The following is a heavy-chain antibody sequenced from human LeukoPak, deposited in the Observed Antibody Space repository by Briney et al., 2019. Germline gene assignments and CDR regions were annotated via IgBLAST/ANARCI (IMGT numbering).Heavy chain of an antibody. CDR2: MNPNSGNT. V-gene: IGHV1-8*03. CDR1: GYTFTSYY. CDR3: AREETTDDAFDI. D-gene: IGHD4-17*01. Sequence: ASVKLSCKASGYTFTSYYIHWVRQATGQGLEWMGWMNPNSGNTGYAQKFQGRVTITRNTSISTAYMELSSLRSEDTAVYYCAREETTDDAFDIWGQGTMVTVSS. J-gene: IGHJ3*02.